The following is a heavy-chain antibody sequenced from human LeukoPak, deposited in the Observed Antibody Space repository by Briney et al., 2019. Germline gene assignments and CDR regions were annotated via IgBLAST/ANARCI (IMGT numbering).Heavy chain of an antibody. V-gene: IGHV3-30*04. J-gene: IGHJ4*02. CDR1: GFTFSSYE. Sequence: GGSLRLSCAASGFTFSSYEMNWVRQAPGKGLEWVAVISYDGSNKYYADSVKGRFTISRDNSKNTLYLQMNSLRAEDTAVYYCARDTGMGYSSGPFDYWGQGTLVTVSS. CDR3: ARDTGMGYSSGPFDY. CDR2: ISYDGSNK. D-gene: IGHD6-19*01.